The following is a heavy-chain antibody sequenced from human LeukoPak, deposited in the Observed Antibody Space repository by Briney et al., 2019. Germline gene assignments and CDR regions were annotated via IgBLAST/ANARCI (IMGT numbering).Heavy chain of an antibody. D-gene: IGHD5-18*01. J-gene: IGHJ4*02. CDR2: KYYSGST. Sequence: SETLSLTCDVSGVSINTCCYYWPWIRQPPGKGLEWIGYKYYSGSTRYNSSLRSRLTISLDSSKNQFSLRLTSVTAADTAVYYCARGRSYGFDFDSWGPGTLVIVAS. V-gene: IGHV4-61*01. CDR3: ARGRSYGFDFDS. CDR1: GVSINTCCYY.